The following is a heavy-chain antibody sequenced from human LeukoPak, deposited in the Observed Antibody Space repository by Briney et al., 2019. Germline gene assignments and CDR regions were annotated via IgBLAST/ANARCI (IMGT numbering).Heavy chain of an antibody. D-gene: IGHD3-22*01. J-gene: IGHJ6*02. Sequence: GGSLRLSCAASGFTFSSYGMHWVRQAPGKGLEWVAVISYDGSNKYYADSVKGRFTISRDNSKNTLYLQMNSPRAEDTAVYYCAKDRYYYDSSGYYYYYYGMDVWGQGTTVTVSS. CDR3: AKDRYYYDSSGYYYYYYGMDV. V-gene: IGHV3-30*18. CDR2: ISYDGSNK. CDR1: GFTFSSYG.